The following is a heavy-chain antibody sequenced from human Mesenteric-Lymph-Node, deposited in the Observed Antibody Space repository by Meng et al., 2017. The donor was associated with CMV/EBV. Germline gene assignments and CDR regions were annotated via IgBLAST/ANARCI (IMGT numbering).Heavy chain of an antibody. CDR2: IKHDGNEK. CDR1: GFSFSSYW. CDR3: ATEISRIGSFTVVTALGHYYYVMDV. J-gene: IGHJ6*02. V-gene: IGHV3-7*01. D-gene: IGHD3-3*01. Sequence: GESLKISCAASGFSFSSYWMNWVRQAPGKGLEWVANIKHDGNEKYYVDSVKGRFTISRDNAKNSLYLQMNSLRAEDTAVYYCATEISRIGSFTVVTALGHYYYVMDVWGQGTTVTVSS.